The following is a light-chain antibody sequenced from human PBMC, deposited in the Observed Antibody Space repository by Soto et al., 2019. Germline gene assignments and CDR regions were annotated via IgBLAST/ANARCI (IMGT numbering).Light chain of an antibody. J-gene: IGLJ1*01. CDR2: EGS. V-gene: IGLV2-23*01. Sequence: QSALTQPASVSGSPGQSITISCTGTSSDVGSYNLVSWYQQHPGKAPKLMIYEGSKRPSGVSNRFSGYKSGNTASLTISGLQAEDDADYYCCSYAGRPFVFGTGTKVTVL. CDR3: CSYAGRPFV. CDR1: SSDVGSYNL.